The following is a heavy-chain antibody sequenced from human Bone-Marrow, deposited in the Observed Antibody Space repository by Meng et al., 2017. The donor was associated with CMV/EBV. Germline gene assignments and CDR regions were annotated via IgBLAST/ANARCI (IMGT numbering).Heavy chain of an antibody. CDR3: ARDRDCSSTSCYTSDYYGMDV. CDR2: ISSSSGYM. D-gene: IGHD2-2*02. Sequence: GESLKISCAASGFTFSSYSMNWVRQAPGKGLEWVSSISSSSGYMYYADSVKGRFTISRDNAKNSLYLQMNSLRAEDTAVYYCARDRDCSSTSCYTSDYYGMDVWGQGTTVTVSS. V-gene: IGHV3-21*01. CDR1: GFTFSSYS. J-gene: IGHJ6*02.